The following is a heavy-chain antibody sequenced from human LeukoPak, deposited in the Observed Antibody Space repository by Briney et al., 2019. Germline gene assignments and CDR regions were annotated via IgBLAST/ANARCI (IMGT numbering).Heavy chain of an antibody. V-gene: IGHV3-9*01. CDR2: ISWNSGSI. Sequence: PGGSLRLSCAASGLTFDDYAMTWVRQAPGKGLEWVSGISWNSGSIGYADSVKGRFTISRDNAKNSLYLQMNSLRAEDTALYYCAKGRLGELSSLDNWGQGTLVTVSS. CDR3: AKGRLGELSSLDN. D-gene: IGHD3-16*02. CDR1: GLTFDDYA. J-gene: IGHJ4*02.